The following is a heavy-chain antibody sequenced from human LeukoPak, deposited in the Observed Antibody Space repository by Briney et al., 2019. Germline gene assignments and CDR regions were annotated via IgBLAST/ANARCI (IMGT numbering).Heavy chain of an antibody. CDR1: GGSISSYY. V-gene: IGHV4-4*07. D-gene: IGHD3-10*01. Sequence: SETLSLTCTVSGGSISSYYWSWIRQPAGKGLEWIGRIYSSGSINYNPSLKSRVTISVDKSKNQFPLKLSSVTAADTAVYYCSRDQGDYGSGTNYNMYYYYMDVWGKGTTVTVSS. CDR3: SRDQGDYGSGTNYNMYYYYMDV. CDR2: IYSSGSI. J-gene: IGHJ6*03.